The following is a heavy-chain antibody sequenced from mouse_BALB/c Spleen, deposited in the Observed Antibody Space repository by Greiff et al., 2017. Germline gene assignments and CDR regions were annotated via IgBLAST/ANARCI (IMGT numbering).Heavy chain of an antibody. J-gene: IGHJ3*01. V-gene: IGHV1-87*01. Sequence: VKLMESGAELARPGASVKLSCKASGYTFTSYWMQWVKQRPGQGLEWIGAIYPGDGDTRYTQKFKGKATLTADKSSSTAYMQLSSLASEDSAVYYGAREEYYGSSFLGAYWGQGTLVTVSA. CDR2: IYPGDGDT. D-gene: IGHD1-1*01. CDR3: AREEYYGSSFLGAY. CDR1: GYTFTSYW.